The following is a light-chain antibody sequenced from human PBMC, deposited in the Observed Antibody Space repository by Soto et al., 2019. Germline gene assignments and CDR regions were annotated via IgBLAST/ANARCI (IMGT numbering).Light chain of an antibody. CDR1: QGISSY. CDR3: LQLNTYPLT. J-gene: IGKJ4*01. CDR2: ETS. Sequence: DTQLTQSPSFLSASVGDRVTITCRASQGISSYLAWYQQKPGTAPKLLIYETSTLQSGVQSRFSGSESGAEFTLTISSLQPEDFATYFCLQLNTYPLTFGGGTRVEIK. V-gene: IGKV1-9*01.